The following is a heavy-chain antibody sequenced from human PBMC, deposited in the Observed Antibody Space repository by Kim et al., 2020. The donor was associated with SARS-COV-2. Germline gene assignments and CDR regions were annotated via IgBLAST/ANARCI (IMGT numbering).Heavy chain of an antibody. CDR1: GGSISSPTSIF. Sequence: ETLSLTCTVSGGSISSPTSIFWAWIRQAPGKGLEWIGSVPHRGRPYDNPSLQIQVTMSVHPSKNQSSLMLSSVTVSDTAVYYCARHWGSSGSDWFDPWGQGSLVTVSS. V-gene: IGHV4-39*01. J-gene: IGHJ5*02. CDR3: ARHWGSSGSDWFDP. CDR2: VPHRGRP. D-gene: IGHD3-16*01.